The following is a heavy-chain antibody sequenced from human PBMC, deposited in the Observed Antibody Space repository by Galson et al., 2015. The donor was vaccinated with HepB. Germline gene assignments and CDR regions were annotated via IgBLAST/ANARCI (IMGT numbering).Heavy chain of an antibody. V-gene: IGHV3-23*01. CDR3: AKRYNSVWSTDTFDI. CDR2: IKNSGGST. CDR1: GFTFTSYA. D-gene: IGHD6-19*01. Sequence: SLRLSCAASGFTFTSYAMSRVRQAPGKGLEWVSTIKNSGGSTYYADSVKGRFTIPRDDSKNTLSLQMNSLRAEDTAVYYCAKRYNSVWSTDTFDIWGQGTLVTVSS. J-gene: IGHJ3*02.